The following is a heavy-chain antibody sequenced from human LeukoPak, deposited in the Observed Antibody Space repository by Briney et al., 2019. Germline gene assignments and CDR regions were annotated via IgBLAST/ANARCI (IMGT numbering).Heavy chain of an antibody. D-gene: IGHD3-10*01. V-gene: IGHV3-21*01. CDR1: GFTFSSYS. J-gene: IGHJ6*02. CDR3: ARDPDGSGSYYALYGMDV. CDR2: INSSSSYI. Sequence: TGGSLRLSCAASGFTFSSYSMNWIRQAPGKGLEWVSSINSSSSYIYYADSVKGRFTISRDNAKNSLYLQMNSLRAEDTAVYYCARDPDGSGSYYALYGMDVWGQGTTVTVSS.